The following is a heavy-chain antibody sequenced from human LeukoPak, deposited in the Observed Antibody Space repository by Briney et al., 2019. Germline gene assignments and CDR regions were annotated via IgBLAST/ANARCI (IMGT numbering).Heavy chain of an antibody. CDR2: IYHSGST. CDR3: ARDLSWFATWYFDL. D-gene: IGHD3-10*01. V-gene: IGHV4-4*02. J-gene: IGHJ2*01. Sequence: SGTLSLTCAVSGGSISSSNWWSWVRPPPGKGLEWIGEIYHSGSTNYNPSLKSRVTISVDKSKNQFSLKLSSVTAADTAVYYCARDLSWFATWYFDLWGRGTLVTVSS. CDR1: GGSISSSNW.